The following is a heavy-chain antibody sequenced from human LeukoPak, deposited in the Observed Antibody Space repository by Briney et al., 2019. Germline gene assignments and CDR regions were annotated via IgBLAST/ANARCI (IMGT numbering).Heavy chain of an antibody. D-gene: IGHD5-18*01. CDR2: ISSSGSTI. CDR1: GFTFSDYY. Sequence: GGSLRLSCAASGFTFSDYYMSWIRQAPGKGLEWVSYISSSGSTIYYADSAKGRFTISRDNAKNSLYLQMNSLRAEDTAVYYCARDDGIVDTAMGFDYWGQGTLVTVSS. CDR3: ARDDGIVDTAMGFDY. J-gene: IGHJ4*02. V-gene: IGHV3-11*01.